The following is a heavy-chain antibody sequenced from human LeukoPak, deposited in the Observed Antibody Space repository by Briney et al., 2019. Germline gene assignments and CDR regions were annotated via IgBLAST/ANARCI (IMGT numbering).Heavy chain of an antibody. CDR1: GGSISSYY. V-gene: IGHV4-59*01. D-gene: IGHD4-17*01. J-gene: IGHJ6*03. Sequence: SETLSLTCTVSGGSISSYYWSWIRQPPGKGLEWIGYIYYSGSTNYNPSLKSRVTISVDTSKNQFSLKLSSVTAADTAVYYCARESSRVGDYVRYMDVWGKGTTVTISS. CDR2: IYYSGST. CDR3: ARESSRVGDYVRYMDV.